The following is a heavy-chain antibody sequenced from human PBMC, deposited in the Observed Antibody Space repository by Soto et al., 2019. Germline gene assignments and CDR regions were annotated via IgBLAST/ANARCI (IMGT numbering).Heavy chain of an antibody. Sequence: GGSLRLSCSASGFTFSSYAMHWVRQAPGKGLEYVSAISSNGGSTYYADSVKGRFTISRDNSKNTLHLQMSSLRAEDTAVYYCVKAEGGYSGYEPYYFDYWGQGTLVTVSS. D-gene: IGHD5-12*01. CDR3: VKAEGGYSGYEPYYFDY. V-gene: IGHV3-64D*08. CDR1: GFTFSSYA. CDR2: ISSNGGST. J-gene: IGHJ4*02.